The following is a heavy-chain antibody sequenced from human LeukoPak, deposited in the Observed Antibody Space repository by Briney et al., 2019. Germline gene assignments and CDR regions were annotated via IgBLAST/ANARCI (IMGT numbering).Heavy chain of an antibody. CDR1: GFTFSSYW. Sequence: GGSLRLSCAASGFTFSSYWMSWVRQAPGKGLEWVANIKQDGSEKYYLDSVKGRFTISRDNAKNSLYLQMNSLRAEDTALYYCAADSTAYYYAFWGQGTLVTVSP. D-gene: IGHD3-22*01. V-gene: IGHV3-7*01. CDR3: AADSTAYYYAF. J-gene: IGHJ4*02. CDR2: IKQDGSEK.